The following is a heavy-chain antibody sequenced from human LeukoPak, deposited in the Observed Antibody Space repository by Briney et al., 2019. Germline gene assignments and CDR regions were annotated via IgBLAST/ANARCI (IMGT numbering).Heavy chain of an antibody. Sequence: GGSLRLSCTASRFTFSSYAMNWVRQALGKGLEWVSGISGSGDNTYYADSVKGRFTISRDNSKNTLYLQMISLRAEDTAVYYCAKHGYSSGWPQVPSDHWGQGTLVTVSS. CDR1: RFTFSSYA. CDR3: AKHGYSSGWPQVPSDH. V-gene: IGHV3-23*01. CDR2: ISGSGDNT. D-gene: IGHD6-19*01. J-gene: IGHJ4*02.